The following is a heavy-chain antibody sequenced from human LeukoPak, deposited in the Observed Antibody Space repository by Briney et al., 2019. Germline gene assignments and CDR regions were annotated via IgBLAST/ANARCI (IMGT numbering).Heavy chain of an antibody. Sequence: RAGGSLRLSCVASGFTFSSYSMNWVRQAPGKGLEWVSTISESSSHIYYTDSVEGRFTISRDNIKNSLYLQMNSLRVEDTAVYYGARARPGPYAFDIWGQGTVVTVSS. J-gene: IGHJ3*02. D-gene: IGHD2-8*02. CDR2: ISESSSHI. CDR3: ARARPGPYAFDI. CDR1: GFTFSSYS. V-gene: IGHV3-21*01.